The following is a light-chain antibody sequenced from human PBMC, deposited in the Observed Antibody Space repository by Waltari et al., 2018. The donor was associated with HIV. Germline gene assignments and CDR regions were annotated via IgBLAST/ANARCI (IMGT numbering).Light chain of an antibody. V-gene: IGLV2-14*03. J-gene: IGLJ1*01. CDR2: DVG. Sequence: QSALTQPASVSGSPGQSITISCTGSSSDIGAYNSVCWFQPHPGKAPKLIIFDVGSRPAVVSKRFSGSKSGNTASLTISGLQAEDEADYCGKSKRSSGTPCVVGTGTKVAVL. CDR1: SSDIGAYNS. CDR3: KSKRSSGTPCV.